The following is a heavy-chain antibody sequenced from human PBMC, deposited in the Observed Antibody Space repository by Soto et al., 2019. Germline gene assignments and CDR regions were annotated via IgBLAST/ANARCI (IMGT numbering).Heavy chain of an antibody. V-gene: IGHV4-59*01. D-gene: IGHD2-21*02. CDR3: ARGGNRYYFDY. CDR1: GGSINSYY. CDR2: IYYTGNT. Sequence: PSETLSLTCTVSGGSINSYYWSWIRQPPGKGLEWIGYIYYTGNTNYNPSLKSRVTISVDTSKNQFSLKLSSVTAADTAVYYCARGGNRYYFDYWAQGTLVTVSS. J-gene: IGHJ4*02.